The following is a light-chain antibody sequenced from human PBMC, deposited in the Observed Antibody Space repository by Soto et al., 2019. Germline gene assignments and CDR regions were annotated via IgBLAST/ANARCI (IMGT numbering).Light chain of an antibody. CDR1: SSDVGGHNY. J-gene: IGLJ1*01. CDR3: SSYTSSSTLPSYV. CDR2: DVS. Sequence: SALTQPASVSGSPGQAITISCTGTSSDVGGHNYVSWYQQHPGKAPKLMIYDVSNRPSGVSNRFSGSKSGNTASLTISGLQAEDEADYYCSSYTSSSTLPSYVFGTGTKVTVL. V-gene: IGLV2-14*01.